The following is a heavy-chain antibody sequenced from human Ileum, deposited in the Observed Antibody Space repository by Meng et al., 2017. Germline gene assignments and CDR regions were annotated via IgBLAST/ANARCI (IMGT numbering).Heavy chain of an antibody. J-gene: IGHJ5*02. V-gene: IGHV2-5*02. CDR1: GFSLSTGGVS. CDR3: VHRLVAAQHWFDP. D-gene: IGHD6-6*01. Sequence: QITLKESGPTLVKPTETLTLTCTFSGFSLSTGGVSVGWVRQPPGKALEWLALIYWDDEYRYSPSLRSRLTITKDTSRNQVVLRMTNVAPVDAGTYYCVHRLVAAQHWFDPWGQGTLVTVSS. CDR2: IYWDDEY.